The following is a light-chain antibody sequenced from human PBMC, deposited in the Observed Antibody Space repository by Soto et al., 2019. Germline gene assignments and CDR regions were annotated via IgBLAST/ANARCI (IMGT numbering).Light chain of an antibody. Sequence: DIQMTQSPSSLSASVGDRVTITCRASQGISNYLAWYQQRPGRVPKLLIYAASTLHSGVPCRFSGSGSGTDFTLTISSLQPEDVATYYCQKYNGALTFGGGTKVDIK. V-gene: IGKV1-27*01. J-gene: IGKJ4*01. CDR3: QKYNGALT. CDR1: QGISNY. CDR2: AAS.